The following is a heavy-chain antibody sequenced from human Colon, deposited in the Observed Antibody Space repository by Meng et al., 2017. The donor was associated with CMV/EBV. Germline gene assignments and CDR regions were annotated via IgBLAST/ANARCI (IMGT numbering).Heavy chain of an antibody. D-gene: IGHD1-1*01. CDR1: GFTFSVHG. V-gene: IGHV3-21*06. J-gene: IGHJ4*02. CDR2: ISSDQINI. Sequence: GGFLRPSCAASGFTFSVHGMSWVRQAPGKGLEWVPYISSDQINIHHADSVKGRFTVSRDNAGNSLYLQMNSMRAEDTAVYYCAREQGSWNVIYWGRGIRVTVSS. CDR3: AREQGSWNVIY.